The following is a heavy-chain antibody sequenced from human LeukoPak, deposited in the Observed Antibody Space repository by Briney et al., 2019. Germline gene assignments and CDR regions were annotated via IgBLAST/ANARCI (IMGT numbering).Heavy chain of an antibody. CDR1: GFTVSNNY. J-gene: IGHJ4*02. CDR3: ARYIYGWALGF. CDR2: IFSGGST. D-gene: IGHD5-18*01. V-gene: IGHV3-66*01. Sequence: GGSLRLSCAASGFTVSNNYMGWVRQGPGKGLEWVSVIFSGGSTYYADSVTGRFTISRDNSKNTLYLQVSSLRAEDTAVYYCARYIYGWALGFWGQGTLVTVSS.